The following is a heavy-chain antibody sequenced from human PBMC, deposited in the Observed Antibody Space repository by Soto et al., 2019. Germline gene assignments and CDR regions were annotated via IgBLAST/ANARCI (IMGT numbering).Heavy chain of an antibody. Sequence: QVQLQQWGAGLLKPSETLSLTCAVYGGSFSAYYWTWIRHPPGTGLEWIGERNHSGSTNYNPSLKSRVTISVDTSKNQFSLKLTSVTAADTAVYYCAREKTTGLFDYWGQGTLVTVSS. J-gene: IGHJ4*02. D-gene: IGHD1-7*01. CDR2: RNHSGST. V-gene: IGHV4-34*01. CDR1: GGSFSAYY. CDR3: AREKTTGLFDY.